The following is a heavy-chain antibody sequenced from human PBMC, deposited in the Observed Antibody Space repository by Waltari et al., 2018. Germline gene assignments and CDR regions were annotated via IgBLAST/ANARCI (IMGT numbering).Heavy chain of an antibody. CDR2: TYYRSRWYN. J-gene: IGHJ5*02. CDR3: TRDPDYYDSDSGYYNWFDP. CDR1: GDSVSSNSAA. V-gene: IGHV6-1*01. Sequence: VRLQQSGPGLVKPSQTLSLTCAISGDSVSSNSAAWNWIRQSPSGGLEWLGRTYYRSRWYNDYAESVKSRININPATSKNQFSLQLNSVTPEDTAVYYCTRDPDYYDSDSGYYNWFDPWGQGTLVTVSS. D-gene: IGHD3-22*01.